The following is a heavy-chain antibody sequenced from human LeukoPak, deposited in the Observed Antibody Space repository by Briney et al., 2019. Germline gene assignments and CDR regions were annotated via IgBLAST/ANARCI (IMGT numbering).Heavy chain of an antibody. D-gene: IGHD6-13*01. J-gene: IGHJ6*03. CDR2: ITFSGLGL. Sequence: GGSLRLSCAASGFTFSSAGMTWVRQAPGKGLEWVSTITFSGLGLYYADSVKGRFTISRDNSKNMVYLQMNSLRAEDTAVYYCATSASSSWYDYYYYYMDVWGKGTTVTISS. V-gene: IGHV3-23*01. CDR1: GFTFSSAG. CDR3: ATSASSSWYDYYYYYMDV.